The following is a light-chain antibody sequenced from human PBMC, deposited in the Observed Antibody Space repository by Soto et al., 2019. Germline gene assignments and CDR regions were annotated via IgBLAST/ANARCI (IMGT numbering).Light chain of an antibody. J-gene: IGKJ5*01. Sequence: EIVLTQSPATLSLSPGERATLSCRASQRISGFLAWYQQQPGQAPRLLIYDASNRAIGIPARFSGSGSGTDFTLTISSLEPEYFAVYCCQQRLNWITVGQGTRLEIK. CDR1: QRISGF. CDR2: DAS. CDR3: QQRLNWIT. V-gene: IGKV3-11*01.